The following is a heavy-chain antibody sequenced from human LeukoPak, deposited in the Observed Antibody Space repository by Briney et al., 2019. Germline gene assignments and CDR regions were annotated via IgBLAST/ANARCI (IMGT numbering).Heavy chain of an antibody. CDR2: IYSGGTT. D-gene: IGHD3-10*01. Sequence: TGGSLRLSCAASGFSVSTKYMNWVRQAPGKGLEWVSIIYSGGTTYYGESVEGRFTISRDTSKNTVFLQMNSLRVEDTAVYYCAGLGDHYHWNLDLWGRGTLVTVSS. J-gene: IGHJ2*01. V-gene: IGHV3-53*01. CDR1: GFSVSTKY. CDR3: AGLGDHYHWNLDL.